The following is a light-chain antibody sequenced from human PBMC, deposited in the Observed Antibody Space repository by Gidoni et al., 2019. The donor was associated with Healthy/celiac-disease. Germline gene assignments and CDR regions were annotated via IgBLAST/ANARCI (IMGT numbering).Light chain of an antibody. Sequence: EIALTQSPATLSLSPGERATLSCSASQGVSSYLAWYQQKPGQAPRLLIYDASNRATGIPAGFSGSGPGTDFTLTISSLEPQEFAVYYCQQRSNCPLTFGGGTKVDIK. CDR2: DAS. V-gene: IGKV3D-11*01. J-gene: IGKJ4*01. CDR3: QQRSNCPLT. CDR1: QGVSSY.